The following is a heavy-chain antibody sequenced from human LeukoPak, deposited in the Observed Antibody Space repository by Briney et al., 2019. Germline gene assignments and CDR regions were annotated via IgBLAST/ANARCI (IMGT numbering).Heavy chain of an antibody. CDR2: IIPIFGTA. CDR1: GGTFSSYA. J-gene: IGHJ4*02. Sequence: ASVKVSCKASGGTFSSYAISWVRQAPGQGLEWMGGIIPIFGTANYAQKFQGRVTITADESTSTAYMELSSLRSEDTAVYYCARVAGADSSGWYLSIYFDYWGQGTLVTVSS. CDR3: ARVAGADSSGWYLSIYFDY. V-gene: IGHV1-69*13. D-gene: IGHD6-19*01.